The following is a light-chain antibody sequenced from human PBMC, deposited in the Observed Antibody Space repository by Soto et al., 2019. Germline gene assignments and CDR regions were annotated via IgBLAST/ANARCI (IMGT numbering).Light chain of an antibody. CDR3: QQYNDWPLT. V-gene: IGKV3-15*01. CDR1: QNINNN. CDR2: HAS. J-gene: IGKJ4*01. Sequence: EIVMTQSPATLSVSPGERATLSCRASQNINNNLAWYQQKPGQVPRLLIYHASTGATGIPARFSGSGSGTELTLTISSVQSEDYCQQYNDWPLTFGGGTKVEIK.